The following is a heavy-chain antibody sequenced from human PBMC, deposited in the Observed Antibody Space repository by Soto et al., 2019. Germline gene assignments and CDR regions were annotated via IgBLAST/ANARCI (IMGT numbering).Heavy chain of an antibody. D-gene: IGHD2-15*01. CDR1: GGTFSSYA. V-gene: IGHV1-69*01. CDR3: ARSQGGSSSLDIYYDYYYGMDV. J-gene: IGHJ6*02. CDR2: IIPIFGTA. Sequence: QVQLVQSGAEVKKPGSSVKVSCKAPGGTFSSYAISWVRQAPGQGLEWLGGIIPIFGTAKSAQKFQGRVTITADESTSTGYMELSSLRSEDTAVYYCARSQGGSSSLDIYYDYYYGMDVWGQGTTVTVSS.